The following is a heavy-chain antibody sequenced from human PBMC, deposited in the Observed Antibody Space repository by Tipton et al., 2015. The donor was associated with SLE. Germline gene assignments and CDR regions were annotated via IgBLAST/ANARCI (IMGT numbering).Heavy chain of an antibody. V-gene: IGHV4-34*01. Sequence: GEALSDYYWSWIRQPPGKGLEWIGEINENGRATYNPSLKSRVTISVGTSRNQLSLNLRSATAADTAVYYCARHEAAPGTAGWFFDLWGRGTLVTVSS. CDR2: INENGRA. CDR3: ARHEAAPGTAGWFFDL. CDR1: GEALSDYY. J-gene: IGHJ2*01. D-gene: IGHD6-13*01.